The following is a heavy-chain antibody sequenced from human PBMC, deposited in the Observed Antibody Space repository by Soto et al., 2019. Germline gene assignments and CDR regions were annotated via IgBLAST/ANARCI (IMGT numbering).Heavy chain of an antibody. CDR2: IDPSDSYT. CDR3: TRHSKSGPFDH. J-gene: IGHJ4*02. D-gene: IGHD3-22*01. CDR1: EYSFTSYW. Sequence: GESLKISCKGSEYSFTSYWISWLRQMPGKGLEWMGRIDPSDSYTDYRPSFQGHVTIPADKSISTAYLQWSSLEASDSAMYYCTRHSKSGPFDHWGQGTLVTVSS. V-gene: IGHV5-10-1*01.